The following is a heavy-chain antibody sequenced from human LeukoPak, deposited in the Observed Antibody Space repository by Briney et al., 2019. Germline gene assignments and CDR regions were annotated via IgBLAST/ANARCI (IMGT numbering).Heavy chain of an antibody. CDR3: ARENYYDSSGYSEGKDV. V-gene: IGHV4-4*07. J-gene: IGHJ6*02. CDR1: GGSMSNSY. Sequence: SETLSLTCTVSGGSMSNSYLTWVRQPAGKGLEWIGRTYVSGTTNYNPSLRSRVTMSIDTSKNQFSLRLNSVTAADTAVYYCARENYYDSSGYSEGKDVWGQGTTVTVS. CDR2: TYVSGTT. D-gene: IGHD3-22*01.